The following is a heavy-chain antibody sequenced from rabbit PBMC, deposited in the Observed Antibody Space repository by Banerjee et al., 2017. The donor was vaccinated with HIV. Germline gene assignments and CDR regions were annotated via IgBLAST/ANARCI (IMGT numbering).Heavy chain of an antibody. CDR1: GVSFSSNYY. CDR2: IDTGSSGFT. V-gene: IGHV1S40*01. CDR3: ARDASGYGL. Sequence: QSLEESGGDLVKPGASLTLTCTASGVSFSSNYYMCWVRQAPGKGLEWIACIDTGSSGFTYFASWATGRFTISKTSSTTVTLQMTSLTAADTATYFCARDASGYGLWGPGTLVTVS. D-gene: IGHD6-1*01. J-gene: IGHJ4*01.